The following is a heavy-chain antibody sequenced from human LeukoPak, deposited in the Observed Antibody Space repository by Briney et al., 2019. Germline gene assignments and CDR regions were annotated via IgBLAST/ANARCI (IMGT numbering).Heavy chain of an antibody. CDR3: ARDLNWKYFDY. CDR2: IIPIFGTA. J-gene: IGHJ4*02. Sequence: SVKVSCKASGGTFSSYAISWVRQAPGQGLEWMGRIIPIFGTANYAQKFQGRVTITTDESKSTAYMELSSLRSEDTAVYYCARDLNWKYFDYWGQGTLVTVSS. V-gene: IGHV1-69*05. D-gene: IGHD1-20*01. CDR1: GGTFSSYA.